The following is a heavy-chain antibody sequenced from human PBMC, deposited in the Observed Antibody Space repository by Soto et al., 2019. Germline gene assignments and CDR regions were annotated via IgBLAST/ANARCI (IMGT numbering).Heavy chain of an antibody. J-gene: IGHJ5*02. D-gene: IGHD6-13*01. CDR1: GYTFTGYY. CDR3: ARGGIAAAHYGNWFDP. CDR2: INPNSGGT. Sequence: QVQLVQSGAEVKKPGASVKVSCKASGYTFTGYYMHWVRQAPGQGLEWMGWINPNSGGTNYAQKFQGGVTKTRDTSISTAYMELSRLRSDDTAVYYCARGGIAAAHYGNWFDPWGQGTLVTVSS. V-gene: IGHV1-2*02.